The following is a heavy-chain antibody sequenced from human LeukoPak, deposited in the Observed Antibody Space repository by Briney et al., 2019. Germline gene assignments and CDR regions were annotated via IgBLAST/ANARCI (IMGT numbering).Heavy chain of an antibody. CDR3: ASDSYSPEYFQH. Sequence: GGSLRLSCASSGFSVSNNYMSWVRQAPGKGLEWVSVIYSGGSTFYADSVKGRFTISRDNSKNTLYLQMNSLRAEDTAVYYCASDSYSPEYFQHWGQGTLVTVSS. J-gene: IGHJ1*01. CDR1: GFSVSNNY. D-gene: IGHD2-15*01. V-gene: IGHV3-66*01. CDR2: IYSGGST.